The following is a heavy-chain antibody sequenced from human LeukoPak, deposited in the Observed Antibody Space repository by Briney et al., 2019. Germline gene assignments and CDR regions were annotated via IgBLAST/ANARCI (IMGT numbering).Heavy chain of an antibody. D-gene: IGHD3-10*01. V-gene: IGHV3-33*01. Sequence: GGSLGLSCAASGFTFSSYGMHWVRQAPGKGLEWVAVIWYDGSNKYYADSVKGRFTISRDNSKNTLYLQMNSLRAEDTAVYYCATEYWFGESPFDYWGQGTLVTVSS. J-gene: IGHJ4*02. CDR1: GFTFSSYG. CDR2: IWYDGSNK. CDR3: ATEYWFGESPFDY.